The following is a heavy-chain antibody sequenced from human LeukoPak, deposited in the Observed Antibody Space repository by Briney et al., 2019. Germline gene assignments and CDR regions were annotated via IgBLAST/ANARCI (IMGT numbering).Heavy chain of an antibody. J-gene: IGHJ4*02. CDR3: ARDGVLQQLVPFNY. V-gene: IGHV1-2*02. CDR2: INPNSGGT. CDR1: GDTFTGYY. D-gene: IGHD6-13*01. Sequence: GASVKVSCKASGDTFTGYYMHWVRQAPGQGLEWMGWINPNSGGTNYAQKFQGRVTMTRDTAISTGYMELSRLTYDDTAVYYCARDGVLQQLVPFNYWGQGTLVTVSS.